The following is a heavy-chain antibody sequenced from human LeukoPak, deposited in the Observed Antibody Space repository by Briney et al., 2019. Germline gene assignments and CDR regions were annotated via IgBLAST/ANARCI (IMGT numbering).Heavy chain of an antibody. CDR1: GGSISSGSYY. D-gene: IGHD4-23*01. V-gene: IGHV4-61*02. J-gene: IGHJ6*03. Sequence: PSQTLSLTCTVSGGSISSGSYYWSWIRQPAGKGLEWIGRIYTSGSTNYNPSLKSRVTISVDTSKNQFSLKLSSVTAADTAVYYCARESPRYGGNPSYYYYHMDVWGKGTTVTVSS. CDR3: ARESPRYGGNPSYYYYHMDV. CDR2: IYTSGST.